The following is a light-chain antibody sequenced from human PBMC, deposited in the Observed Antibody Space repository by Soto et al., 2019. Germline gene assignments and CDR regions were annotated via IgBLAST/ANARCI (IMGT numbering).Light chain of an antibody. J-gene: IGKJ4*01. CDR2: GSS. CDR1: ENVGTN. CDR3: QQYNNCGLS. V-gene: IGKV3D-15*01. Sequence: IVMTQSPATLSVSPGDEVTLSCRASENVGTNLAWYQQKPGQAPRLLIYGSSTRATGIPATFSGSGSGTEFTLTISSLQSEESAIYYCQQYNNCGLSFGAGTKVEIK.